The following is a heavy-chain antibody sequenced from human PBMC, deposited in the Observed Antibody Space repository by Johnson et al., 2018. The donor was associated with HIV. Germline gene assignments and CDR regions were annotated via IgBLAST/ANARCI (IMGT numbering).Heavy chain of an antibody. Sequence: VQLVESGGGVVRPGGSLRLSCAASGFTFDDYGMSWVRQAPGKGLQWVSGINWNGGSTGYADSVKGRFTISRDNAKNSMYLQMNSLRAEDTAVYYCARALGRDGYRNDAFDIWGQGTMVTVSS. J-gene: IGHJ3*02. CDR2: INWNGGST. CDR1: GFTFDDYG. D-gene: IGHD5-24*01. CDR3: ARALGRDGYRNDAFDI. V-gene: IGHV3-20*04.